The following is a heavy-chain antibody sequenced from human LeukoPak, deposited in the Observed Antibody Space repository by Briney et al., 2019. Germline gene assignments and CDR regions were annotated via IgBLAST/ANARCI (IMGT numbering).Heavy chain of an antibody. CDR2: ISGSGGST. J-gene: IGHJ4*02. V-gene: IGHV3-23*01. CDR1: GFTFSSYA. CDR3: AKADSVIAAANHDFDY. Sequence: GGSLRLSCAASGFTFSSYAMSWVRQAPGKGLEWVSAISGSGGSTYYADSVKGRFTISRDNSKNTLYLQMNSLRAEDTAVYYCAKADSVIAAANHDFDYWGQGTLVTVSS. D-gene: IGHD6-25*01.